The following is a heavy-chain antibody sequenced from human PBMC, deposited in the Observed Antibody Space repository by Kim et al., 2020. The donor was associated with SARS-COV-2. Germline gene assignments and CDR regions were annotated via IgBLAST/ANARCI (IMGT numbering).Heavy chain of an antibody. CDR1: GVSISRYF. CDR3: ATYGGNSGFDN. J-gene: IGHJ4*02. Sequence: SETLSLSCSVSGVSISRYFWSWIRQPPGKGLEWIGYIYYTGSTNYNPSLKGRVTISLDTPKNQVSLSLNSVTAADTAVYYCATYGGNSGFDNWGQVTLVTVSS. D-gene: IGHD4-17*01. CDR2: IYYTGST. V-gene: IGHV4-59*13.